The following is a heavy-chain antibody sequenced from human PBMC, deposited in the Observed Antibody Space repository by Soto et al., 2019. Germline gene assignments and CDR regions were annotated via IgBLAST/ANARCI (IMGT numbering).Heavy chain of an antibody. V-gene: IGHV3-15*01. CDR3: TIASMGGYFDY. J-gene: IGHJ4*02. D-gene: IGHD3-16*01. CDR2: IKIKNDGGTT. Sequence: QLVESGGGLVKPGGSLRLSCATSGFTFSNAWMNWVRQAPGKGLEWVGRIKIKNDGGTTDYAAPVKGRFTISRDDPRNTLYLQMNSLNTEDTAVYYCTIASMGGYFDYWGQGTLVTASS. CDR1: GFTFSNAW.